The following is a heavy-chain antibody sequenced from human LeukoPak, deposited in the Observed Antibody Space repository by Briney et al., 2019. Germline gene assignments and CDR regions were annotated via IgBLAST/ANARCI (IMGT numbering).Heavy chain of an antibody. CDR2: IKQDGSEK. Sequence: GGSLRLSCAASGFTFSNYWMTWVRQPPGKGLEWVANIKQDGSEKHYVDSVKGRFAISRDNAKNSLYLQMNSLRAEDTAVYYCAREVSEGFDFWGQGTLVTVSS. V-gene: IGHV3-7*01. J-gene: IGHJ4*02. CDR1: GFTFSNYW. CDR3: AREVSEGFDF. D-gene: IGHD3-22*01.